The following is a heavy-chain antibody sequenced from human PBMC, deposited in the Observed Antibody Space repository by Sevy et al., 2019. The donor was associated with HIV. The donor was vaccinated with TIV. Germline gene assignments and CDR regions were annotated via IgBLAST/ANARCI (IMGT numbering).Heavy chain of an antibody. CDR2: INSHGTIT. D-gene: IGHD3-3*01. CDR3: ARGQVLRFLEWPTYGMDV. Sequence: GGSLRLSCAASGFTFSSHWMFWVRQAPGKGLVWVSHINSHGTITNYADSVKGRFTISRDNAKNTVYLQMSSLRADDTAVYYCARGQVLRFLEWPTYGMDVWGQGTTVTVSS. V-gene: IGHV3-74*01. CDR1: GFTFSSHW. J-gene: IGHJ6*02.